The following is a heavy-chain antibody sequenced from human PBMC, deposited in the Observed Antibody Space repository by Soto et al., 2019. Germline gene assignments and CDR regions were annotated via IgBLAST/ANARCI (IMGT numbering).Heavy chain of an antibody. J-gene: IGHJ4*02. V-gene: IGHV4-34*01. CDR3: AGDLGTFYFDH. Sequence: SETLSLICAVYGGSFSGYYWSWIRQPPGKGLEWIGEINHSGSTNYNPSLKSRVTISVDTSKNQFSLKLTSVTAADTAVYYCAGDLGTFYFDHWGQGTLVTVSS. CDR1: GGSFSGYY. D-gene: IGHD2-21*01. CDR2: INHSGST.